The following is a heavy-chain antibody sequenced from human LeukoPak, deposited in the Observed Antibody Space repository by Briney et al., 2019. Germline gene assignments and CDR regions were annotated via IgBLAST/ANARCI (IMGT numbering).Heavy chain of an antibody. J-gene: IGHJ4*02. D-gene: IGHD6-19*01. CDR1: GFTVSSNY. V-gene: IGHV3-66*01. CDR2: IYSGDST. CDR3: ARERTSGWDAFDF. Sequence: GGSLRLSCAASGFTVSSNYMSWVRQAPGKGLEWVSAIYSGDSTSYADSVKGRFTISRDKAKNTLYLQMNSLRAEDTAVYYCARERTSGWDAFDFWGQGTLVTVSS.